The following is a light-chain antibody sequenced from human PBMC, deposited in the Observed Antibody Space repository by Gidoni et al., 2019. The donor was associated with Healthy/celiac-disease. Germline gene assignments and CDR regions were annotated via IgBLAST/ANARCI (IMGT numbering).Light chain of an antibody. V-gene: IGKV3-15*01. Sequence: ELVLTQSPAPLSVSPGERATLSCMASHSVSSNLAWYQQKPGQAPRLLIYAASARATGIPARFSGSGSGTEFTLTISSRQSEDFEVYYCQQYNNWPPWTFGQGTKVEIK. CDR2: AAS. CDR3: QQYNNWPPWT. J-gene: IGKJ1*01. CDR1: HSVSSN.